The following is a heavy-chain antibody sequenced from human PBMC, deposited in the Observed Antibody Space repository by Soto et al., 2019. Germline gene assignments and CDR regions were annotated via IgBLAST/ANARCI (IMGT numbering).Heavy chain of an antibody. D-gene: IGHD2-8*01. CDR1: GRSMSSNY. CDR2: VFYGGT. V-gene: IGHV4-59*01. J-gene: IGHJ4*02. Sequence: PSETLSLTCSVSGRSMSSNYWSWIRQSPDKGLEWLGYVFYGGTDYNPSLGGRVSMSVETSKSQFSLKLTSMTAADTAVYYCARDMHAGFTHYFDYWGQGTLVTVSS. CDR3: ARDMHAGFTHYFDY.